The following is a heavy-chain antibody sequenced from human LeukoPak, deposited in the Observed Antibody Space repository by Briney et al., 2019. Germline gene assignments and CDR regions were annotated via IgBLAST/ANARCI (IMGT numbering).Heavy chain of an antibody. J-gene: IGHJ4*02. CDR3: ARDFWGAYRVDFYDY. CDR1: GFTFSDYG. D-gene: IGHD3-3*01. Sequence: GGSLRLSCAASGFTFSDYGMNWVRQAPGKGLEWVSYISSSPINIYYADSVRGRFTISRDNAKNSLYLQMNSLRADDTAIYYCARDFWGAYRVDFYDYWGQGALVTVSS. CDR2: ISSSPINI. V-gene: IGHV3-48*03.